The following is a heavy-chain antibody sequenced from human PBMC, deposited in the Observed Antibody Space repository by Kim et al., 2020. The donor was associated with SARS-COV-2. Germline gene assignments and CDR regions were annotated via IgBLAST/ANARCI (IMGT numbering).Heavy chain of an antibody. V-gene: IGHV1-18*01. Sequence: YAQKGQGRVTMTTDTSTNTAYMELWGLRSDDTAMYYCARGAYGDVSFDYWGQGTLVTVSS. CDR3: ARGAYGDVSFDY. J-gene: IGHJ4*02. D-gene: IGHD4-17*01.